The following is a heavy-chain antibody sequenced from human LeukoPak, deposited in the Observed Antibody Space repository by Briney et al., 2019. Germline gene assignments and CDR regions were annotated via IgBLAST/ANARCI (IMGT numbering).Heavy chain of an antibody. V-gene: IGHV4-59*01. CDR2: ICSGST. J-gene: IGHJ5*02. D-gene: IGHD3-10*01. Sequence: PPETLSLTCSVSGASITSSYWSWIRQTPGKGLEWIGNICSGSTNYNPSFESRVTVSLDTSKNHFSLRLTSVTAADTALYYCARDGYGSGSYGWFDPWGQGTLVTVSS. CDR3: ARDGYGSGSYGWFDP. CDR1: GASITSSY.